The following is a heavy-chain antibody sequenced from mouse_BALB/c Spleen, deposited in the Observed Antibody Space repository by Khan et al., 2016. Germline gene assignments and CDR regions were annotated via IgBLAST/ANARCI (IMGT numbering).Heavy chain of an antibody. Sequence: EVKLLESGGGLVQPGGSLKLSCAASGFDFSRYWMSWVRQAPGKGLEWIGEINPDSSTINYTPSLKDKFLISRDNAKNTLYLQVSKVRSEDTDLSYCARRAFGYYGAGLVYWGQGTLVTVSA. CDR2: INPDSSTI. D-gene: IGHD1-2*01. CDR3: ARRAFGYYGAGLVY. CDR1: GFDFSRYW. J-gene: IGHJ3*01. V-gene: IGHV4-1*02.